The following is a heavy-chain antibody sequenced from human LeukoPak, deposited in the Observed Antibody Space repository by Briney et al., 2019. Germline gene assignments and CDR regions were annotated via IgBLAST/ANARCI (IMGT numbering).Heavy chain of an antibody. Sequence: TAGVSLRLSCAASGFTFSNAWMSWVRQAPGKGLEWVGRIKSKTDGGTTDYAAPVKGRFTISRDDSKNTLSLQMNSLKTEDTAVYYCTTPPNGCSSSTCYFVYGMDVWGQGTTVTVSS. V-gene: IGHV3-15*01. CDR2: IKSKTDGGTT. CDR3: TTPPNGCSSSTCYFVYGMDV. CDR1: GFTFSNAW. J-gene: IGHJ6*02. D-gene: IGHD2-2*01.